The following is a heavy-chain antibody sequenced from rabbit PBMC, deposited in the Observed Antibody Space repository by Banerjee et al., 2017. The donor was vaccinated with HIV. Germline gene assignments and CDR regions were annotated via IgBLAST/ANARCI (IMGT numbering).Heavy chain of an antibody. Sequence: QEQLVEYGGDLVQPEGSLTLTCKASGFDFSSYYMSWVRQAPGKGLEWIGYIDPVFGSTYYASWVNGRFTISSHNAQNTLYLQLNSLTAADTATYFCARGPLSYYTYGYAGYAYARLGYFNLRGQGTLVTVS. CDR2: IDPVFGST. CDR3: ARGPLSYYTYGYAGYAYARLGYFNL. D-gene: IGHD6-1*01. J-gene: IGHJ4*01. V-gene: IGHV1S47*01. CDR1: GFDFSSYY.